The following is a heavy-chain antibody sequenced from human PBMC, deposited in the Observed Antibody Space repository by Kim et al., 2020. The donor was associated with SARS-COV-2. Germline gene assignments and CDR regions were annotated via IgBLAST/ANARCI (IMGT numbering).Heavy chain of an antibody. CDR3: ARAIRTSGVILVTNYYLDY. V-gene: IGHV1-8*01. CDR1: GYTFTSYD. CDR2: MNPNSGNT. D-gene: IGHD2-2*01. J-gene: IGHJ4*02. Sequence: ASVKVSCKASGYTFTSYDINWVRQATGQGLEWMGWMNPNSGNTGYAQKFQGRVTMTRNTSISTAYMELSSLRSEDTAVYYCARAIRTSGVILVTNYYLDYWGQGTLVTVSS.